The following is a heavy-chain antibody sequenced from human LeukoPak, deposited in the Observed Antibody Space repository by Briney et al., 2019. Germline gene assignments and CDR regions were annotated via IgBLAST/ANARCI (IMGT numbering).Heavy chain of an antibody. V-gene: IGHV3-23*01. Sequence: GGSLRLSFAASGFTFGSYAMSWVRQAPGKGLEWVSAISGSGGSTYYADSVKGRFTISRDNSKNTLYLQMNSLRAEDTAVYYCAKDSGSSQTLNWFDPWGQGTLVTVSS. CDR3: AKDSGSSQTLNWFDP. D-gene: IGHD1-26*01. CDR1: GFTFGSYA. CDR2: ISGSGGST. J-gene: IGHJ5*02.